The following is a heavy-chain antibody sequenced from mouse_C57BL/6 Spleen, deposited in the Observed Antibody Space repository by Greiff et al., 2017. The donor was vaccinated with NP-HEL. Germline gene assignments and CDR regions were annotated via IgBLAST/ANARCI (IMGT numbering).Heavy chain of an antibody. CDR3: TRRLNYALDY. V-gene: IGHV6-6*01. Sequence: EVKVEESGGGLVQPGGSMKLSCAASGFTFSDAWMDWVRQSPEKGLEWVAEIRNKANNHATYYAESVKGRFTISREDSKSSVYLQMNSLRAEDTGIYYCTRRLNYALDYWGQGTTLTVSS. J-gene: IGHJ2*01. CDR2: IRNKANNHAT. CDR1: GFTFSDAW. D-gene: IGHD1-1*01.